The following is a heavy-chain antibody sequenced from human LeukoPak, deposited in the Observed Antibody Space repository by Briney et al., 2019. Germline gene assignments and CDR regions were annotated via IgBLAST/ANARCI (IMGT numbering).Heavy chain of an antibody. V-gene: IGHV3-7*01. Sequence: GGSLRLSCAASGFTFSSYWMSWVRQAPGKGLGWVANIKQDGSEKYYVDSVKGRFTISRDNAKNSLYLQMNSLRAEDTAVYYCAREMRYYYDSSGYSYNDYLIDYWGQGTLVTVSS. CDR3: AREMRYYYDSSGYSYNDYLIDY. D-gene: IGHD3-22*01. CDR1: GFTFSSYW. CDR2: IKQDGSEK. J-gene: IGHJ4*02.